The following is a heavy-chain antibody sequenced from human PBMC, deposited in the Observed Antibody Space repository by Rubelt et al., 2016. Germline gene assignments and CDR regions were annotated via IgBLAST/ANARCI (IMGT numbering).Heavy chain of an antibody. D-gene: IGHD1-14*01. CDR1: GGSISTSTYY. CDR3: AGGRNPDY. CDR2: IYYSGST. Sequence: QPQLQESGPGLVKPSETLSLTCTVSGGSISTSTYYWGWIRQPPGKGLEWIGSIYYSGSTYYNPCLTSRVTMSVDTSKNQCALELGSGTAADTAVYYCAGGRNPDYWGQGTLVTVSS. V-gene: IGHV4-39*01. J-gene: IGHJ4*02.